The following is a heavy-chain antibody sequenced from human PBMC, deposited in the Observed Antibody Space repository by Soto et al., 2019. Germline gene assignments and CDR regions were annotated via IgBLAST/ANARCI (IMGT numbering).Heavy chain of an antibody. CDR3: ARLRIATNNYKWFDP. CDR2: IYVTGAV. D-gene: IGHD2-21*01. V-gene: IGHV4-31*03. J-gene: IGHJ5*02. Sequence: PSETLSLTCSVSGAALNSGNYYWSWIRQVPGKGLAWIGHIYVTGAVDYNPSLRDRITIPQDTSERQFSLNLRLVTAADTAVYYCARLRIATNNYKWFDPWGQGTLVTVSS. CDR1: GAALNSGNYY.